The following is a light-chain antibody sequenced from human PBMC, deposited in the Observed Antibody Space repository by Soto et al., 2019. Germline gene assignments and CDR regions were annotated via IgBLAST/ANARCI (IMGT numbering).Light chain of an antibody. Sequence: QSVLTQPPSASVSPGQSVTISCAGSRSNIGSYDFVAWYQQHPGKAPKLIIYDVSERPSGVPDRFSGSKSGTAASPTVSGLQAEDEADYYCSSYAGRNNYVFGTGTRSPS. CDR3: SSYAGRNNYV. J-gene: IGLJ1*01. CDR2: DVS. V-gene: IGLV2-8*01. CDR1: RSNIGSYDF.